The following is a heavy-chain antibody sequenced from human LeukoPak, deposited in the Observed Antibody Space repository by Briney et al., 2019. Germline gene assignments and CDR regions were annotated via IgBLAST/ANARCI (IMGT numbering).Heavy chain of an antibody. D-gene: IGHD3-16*01. CDR3: AKFSEVYGFDY. CDR1: GLTSGCCA. CDR2: ISGSGGST. V-gene: IGHV3-23*01. Sequence: HPGGSLRLSCAASGLTSGCCAMSWVRQAPGKGLEWVSAISGSGGSTYYADSVKGRFTISRDNSKNTLYLQMNSLRAEDTAVYYCAKFSEVYGFDYWGQGTLVTVSS. J-gene: IGHJ4*02.